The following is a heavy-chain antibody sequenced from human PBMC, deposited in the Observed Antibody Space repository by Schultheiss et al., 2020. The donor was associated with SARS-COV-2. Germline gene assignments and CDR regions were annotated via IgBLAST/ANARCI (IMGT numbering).Heavy chain of an antibody. J-gene: IGHJ4*02. CDR3: VKPTLAGSLSYFDY. V-gene: IGHV4-4*02. CDR2: IYHSGST. CDR1: GGSISSSNW. Sequence: SETLSLTCAVSGGSISSSNWWSWVRQPPGKGLEWIGEIYHSGSTNYNPSLKSRVTISVDKSKNQFSLKLSSVTAADTAVYYCVKPTLAGSLSYFDYWGQGTVVTVSS. D-gene: IGHD3-10*01.